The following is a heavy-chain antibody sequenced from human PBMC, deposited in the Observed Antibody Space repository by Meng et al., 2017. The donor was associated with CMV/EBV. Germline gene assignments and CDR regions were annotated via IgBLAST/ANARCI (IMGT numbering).Heavy chain of an antibody. CDR2: IKQDGSEK. CDR1: GFTFSDYC. D-gene: IGHD3-3*01. V-gene: IGHV3-7*01. J-gene: IGHJ3*02. CDR3: ARGNNYDFWSGDAFDI. Sequence: GESLKISCAASGFTFSDYCMNWVRQAPGKGLEWVANIKQDGSEKYYVDSVKGRFTISRDNAKNSLYLQMNSLRAEDTAVYYCARGNNYDFWSGDAFDIWGQGTMVTVSS.